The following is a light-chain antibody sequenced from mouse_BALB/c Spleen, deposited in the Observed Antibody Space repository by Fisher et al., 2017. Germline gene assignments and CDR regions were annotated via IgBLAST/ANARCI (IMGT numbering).Light chain of an antibody. V-gene: IGKV4-71*01. J-gene: IGKJ5*01. CDR2: LTF. CDR1: SSVSY. CDR3: QQYSGYPLT. Sequence: IVMTQSTALMSASPGEKVTMTCSASSSVSYMYWYQQKPGSSPRLWIYLTFNLASGVPARFSGSGSGTSYSLTISSVEAEDAATYYCQQYSGYPLTFGAGTKLELK.